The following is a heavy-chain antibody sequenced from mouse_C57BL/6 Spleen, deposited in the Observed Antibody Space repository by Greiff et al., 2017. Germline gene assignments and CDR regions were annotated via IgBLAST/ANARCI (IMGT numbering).Heavy chain of an antibody. CDR3: ARTLLTGTDY. J-gene: IGHJ2*01. D-gene: IGHD4-1*01. CDR2: IDPEDGET. Sequence: VQLQQSGAELVKPGASVKLSCTASGFNIKDYYMHWVKQRTEQGLEWIGRIDPEDGETKYAPQFQGKATITADTSSNTAYLQLSSLTSEDTAVYYGARTLLTGTDYWGQGTTLTVSS. CDR1: GFNIKDYY. V-gene: IGHV14-2*01.